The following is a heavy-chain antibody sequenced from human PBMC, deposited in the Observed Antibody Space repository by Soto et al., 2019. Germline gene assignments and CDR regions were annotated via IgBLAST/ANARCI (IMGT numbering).Heavy chain of an antibody. CDR1: GFTFSNYW. CDR3: ARVAVGYYYMDV. Sequence: EVQLVESGGGLVQPGGSLRLSCAASGFTFSNYWMHWVRQAPGKGLVWVSRINSEGTRTNYADSVKGRFTISRDNAENTLDLQMNSLTAEDTAVYYCARVAVGYYYMDVWGKGTTVTVSS. V-gene: IGHV3-74*01. J-gene: IGHJ6*03. CDR2: INSEGTRT.